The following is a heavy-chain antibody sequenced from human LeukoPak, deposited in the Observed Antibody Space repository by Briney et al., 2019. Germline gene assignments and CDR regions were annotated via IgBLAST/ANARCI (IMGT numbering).Heavy chain of an antibody. J-gene: IGHJ4*02. Sequence: GGSLRLSCAASGFTFSSYWMHWVRHAPGKGLVWVSRINTDGSSTSYADSVKGRFTISRDNAKNTLYLQMNSLRAEDTAVYYCARSHIAARAIDYWGQGTLVTVSS. D-gene: IGHD6-6*01. V-gene: IGHV3-74*01. CDR1: GFTFSSYW. CDR2: INTDGSST. CDR3: ARSHIAARAIDY.